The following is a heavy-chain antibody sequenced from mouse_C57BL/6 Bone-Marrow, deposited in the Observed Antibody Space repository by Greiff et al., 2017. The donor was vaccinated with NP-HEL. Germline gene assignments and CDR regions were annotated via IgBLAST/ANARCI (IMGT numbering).Heavy chain of an antibody. D-gene: IGHD2-3*01. CDR2: IDPSDSYT. CDR1: GYTFTSYW. Sequence: QVQLQQPGAELVMPGASVKLSCKASGYTFTSYWMHWVKQRPGQGLEWIGEIDPSDSYTNYNQKFKGKSTLTVDKSSSTAYMQLSSLTSEDSAVYYCARSDDGYYLNYAMDYWGQGTSATVSS. CDR3: ARSDDGYYLNYAMDY. J-gene: IGHJ4*01. V-gene: IGHV1-69*01.